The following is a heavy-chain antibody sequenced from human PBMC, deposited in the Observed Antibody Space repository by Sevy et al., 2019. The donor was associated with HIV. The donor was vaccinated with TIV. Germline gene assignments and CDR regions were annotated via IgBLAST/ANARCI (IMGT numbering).Heavy chain of an antibody. CDR3: AKGADGYNYVDY. D-gene: IGHD5-12*01. CDR1: GGSVSSGSYY. CDR2: IYYSGST. V-gene: IGHV4-61*01. Sequence: SETLSLTCTVSGGSVSSGSYYWSWIRQPPGKGLEWIGYIYYSGSTNYNPSLKSRVTISVDTSKNQFSLKLSSVTAADTAVYYCAKGADGYNYVDYWGQGTLVTVSS. J-gene: IGHJ4*02.